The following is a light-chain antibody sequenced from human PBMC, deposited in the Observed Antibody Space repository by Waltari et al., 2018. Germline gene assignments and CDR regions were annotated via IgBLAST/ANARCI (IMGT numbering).Light chain of an antibody. CDR3: SSDAGNYVA. CDR1: RSDVGGYNF. Sequence: QSALTQPRSVSGSPGQSVTISCTGTRSDVGGYNFVSWYQQHQGTAPKLIISDVTKRPAGGPVRFSGSKSGNKASLTIYGLQAEDEADYYCSSDAGNYVAFGGGTKLTVL. CDR2: DVT. J-gene: IGLJ2*01. V-gene: IGLV2-11*01.